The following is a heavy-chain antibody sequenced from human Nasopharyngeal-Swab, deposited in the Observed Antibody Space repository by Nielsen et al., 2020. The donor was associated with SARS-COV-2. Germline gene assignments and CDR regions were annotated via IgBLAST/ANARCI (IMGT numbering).Heavy chain of an antibody. V-gene: IGHV3-33*01. J-gene: IGHJ4*02. D-gene: IGHD4-11*01. CDR2: IWYDGTNK. CDR3: ARDTPRGLQGLDY. Sequence: GESLKISCAASGFTFSSYGMHWVRQAPGKGLEWVAVIWYDGTNKYYADSVKGRFTISRDNSKNTLYLQMNSLRAEDTAVYYCARDTPRGLQGLDYWGQGTLVTVSS. CDR1: GFTFSSYG.